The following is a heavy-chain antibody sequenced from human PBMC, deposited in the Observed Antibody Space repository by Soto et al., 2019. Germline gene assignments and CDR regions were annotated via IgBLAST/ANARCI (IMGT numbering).Heavy chain of an antibody. CDR1: GYTFTSYY. V-gene: IGHV1-46*01. D-gene: IGHD3-3*01. Sequence: GASVKVSCRASGYTFTSYYMHWVRQAPGQGLEWMGIINPSGGSTSYAQKFQGRVTMTRDTPTSTVYMELSSLRSEDTAVYYCARDHNTIFGVVPKPDAFDIWGQGTMVTVSS. CDR3: ARDHNTIFGVVPKPDAFDI. J-gene: IGHJ3*02. CDR2: INPSGGST.